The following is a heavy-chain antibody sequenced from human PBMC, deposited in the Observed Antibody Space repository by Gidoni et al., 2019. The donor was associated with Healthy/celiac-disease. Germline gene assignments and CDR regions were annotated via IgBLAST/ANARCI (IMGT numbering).Heavy chain of an antibody. CDR1: GFTYSSYG. Sequence: QVQLVESGGGVVQPGRSLRLSCAASGFTYSSYGMHWVRQAPGTGLEWVAVIWYDGSNKYYADSVKGRFTISRDNSQNTLYLQMNSLRAEDTAVYYCARTSRTRGYYPDDAFDIWGQGTMVTVSS. J-gene: IGHJ3*02. CDR3: ARTSRTRGYYPDDAFDI. CDR2: IWYDGSNK. V-gene: IGHV3-33*01. D-gene: IGHD3-22*01.